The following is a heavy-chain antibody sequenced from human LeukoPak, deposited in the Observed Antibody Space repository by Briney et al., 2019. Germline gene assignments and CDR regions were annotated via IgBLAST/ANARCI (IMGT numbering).Heavy chain of an antibody. D-gene: IGHD6-19*01. CDR3: IAVAGQGTWFDP. CDR1: GFTFSSYS. J-gene: IGHJ5*02. V-gene: IGHV3-21*01. Sequence: PGGSLRPSCAASGFTFSSYSMNWVRQAPGKGLEWVSSISSSSSYIYYADSVKGRFTISRDNAKNSLYLQMNSLRAEDTAVYYCIAVAGQGTWFDPWGQGTLVTVSS. CDR2: ISSSSSYI.